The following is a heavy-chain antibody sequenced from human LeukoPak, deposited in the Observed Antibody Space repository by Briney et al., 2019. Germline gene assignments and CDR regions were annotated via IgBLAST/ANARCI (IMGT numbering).Heavy chain of an antibody. Sequence: PGGSLRLSCAASGFTFSSYAMHWVRQAPGKGLEWVAVISYDGSNKYYADSVKGRLTISRDNSKNTLYLQMNSLRAEDTAVYYCARVAYSSGWYDYWGQGTLVTVSS. CDR3: ARVAYSSGWYDY. J-gene: IGHJ4*02. V-gene: IGHV3-30-3*01. CDR2: ISYDGSNK. D-gene: IGHD6-19*01. CDR1: GFTFSSYA.